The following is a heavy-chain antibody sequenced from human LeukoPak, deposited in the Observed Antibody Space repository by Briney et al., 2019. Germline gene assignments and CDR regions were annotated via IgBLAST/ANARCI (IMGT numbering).Heavy chain of an antibody. J-gene: IGHJ4*02. CDR3: AKATYYYDSSSYYYGRLPPTHFDY. CDR2: ISASGGST. D-gene: IGHD3-22*01. V-gene: IGHV3-23*01. Sequence: GGSLRLSCAASGFTFSNYGMSWVRQAPGKGLEWVSAISASGGSTYYADSVKGRFTISRDNSKNTLYLQMNSLRAEDTAVYYCAKATYYYDSSSYYYGRLPPTHFDYWGQGTLVTVSS. CDR1: GFTFSNYG.